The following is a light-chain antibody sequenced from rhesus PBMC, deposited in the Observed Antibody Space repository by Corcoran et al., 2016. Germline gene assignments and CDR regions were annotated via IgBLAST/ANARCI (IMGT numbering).Light chain of an antibody. Sequence: DIQLTQSPSSLSASVGDRVTITCRASQAISNWLAWYQQKPGRAPQLLIYRASKLQTGVPSRFSGRGAGTEFTIAISSRQPEDFATYFCQQNDNSPFTFGPGTKLDIK. J-gene: IGKJ3*01. CDR3: QQNDNSPFT. CDR1: QAISNW. V-gene: IGKV1-69*01. CDR2: RAS.